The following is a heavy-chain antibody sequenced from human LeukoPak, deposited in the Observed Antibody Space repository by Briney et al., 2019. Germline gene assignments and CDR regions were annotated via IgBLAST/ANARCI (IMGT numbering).Heavy chain of an antibody. CDR3: ARDFSAAFDI. D-gene: IGHD2/OR15-2a*01. Sequence: SETLSLTCTVSGGSFGNYYWSWIRQPPGKGLEWIGYIYDSGTTNYNPSLKSRVTISVDMSKNQFSLRLSSVTAADTAVYYCARDFSAAFDIWGQGTMVTVSS. V-gene: IGHV4-59*01. J-gene: IGHJ3*02. CDR1: GGSFGNYY. CDR2: IYDSGTT.